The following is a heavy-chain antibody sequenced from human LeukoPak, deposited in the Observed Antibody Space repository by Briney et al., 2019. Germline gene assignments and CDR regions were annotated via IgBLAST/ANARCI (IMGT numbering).Heavy chain of an antibody. CDR2: ISSSSSYI. CDR3: AREWPAAFDI. CDR1: GFTFSSYW. V-gene: IGHV3-21*01. J-gene: IGHJ3*02. Sequence: GGSLRLSCAASGFTFSSYWMHWVRQAPGKGLVWVSSISSSSSYIYYADSVKGRFTISRDNAKNSLYLQMNSLRAEGTAVYYCAREWPAAFDIWGQGTLVTVSS. D-gene: IGHD5-12*01.